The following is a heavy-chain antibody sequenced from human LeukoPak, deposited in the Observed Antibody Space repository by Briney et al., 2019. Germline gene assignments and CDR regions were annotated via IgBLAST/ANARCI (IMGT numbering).Heavy chain of an antibody. CDR1: GFTLSNYW. J-gene: IGHJ4*02. D-gene: IGHD4-11*01. CDR3: ARATYSTYPNDY. CDR2: INSDGTST. V-gene: IGHV3-74*01. Sequence: GGSLRLSCAASGFTLSNYWMHWVRQAPGKGLVWISRINSDGTSTTYADSARGRFTISKDNAKNTLYLQMNSLRAEDTAVYYCARATYSTYPNDYWGRGTLVTVSS.